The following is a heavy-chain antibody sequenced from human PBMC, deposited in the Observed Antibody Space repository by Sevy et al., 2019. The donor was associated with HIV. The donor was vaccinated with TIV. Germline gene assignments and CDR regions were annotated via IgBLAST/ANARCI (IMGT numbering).Heavy chain of an antibody. CDR3: AREYTNSGSYQSVAFDI. CDR2: IIHIFGTA. D-gene: IGHD1-26*01. J-gene: IGHJ3*02. CDR1: VGTFSSYA. V-gene: IGHV1-69*13. Sequence: ASVKVSCKASVGTFSSYAISWVRQAPGQGLEWMGGIIHIFGTANYAQKFQGRVTITADDSTSTAYMELSSLRSDDTAVYYCAREYTNSGSYQSVAFDIWGQGTMVTVSS.